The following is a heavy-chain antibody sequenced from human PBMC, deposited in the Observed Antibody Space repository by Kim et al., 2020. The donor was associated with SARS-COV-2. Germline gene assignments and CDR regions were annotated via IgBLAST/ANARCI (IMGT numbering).Heavy chain of an antibody. J-gene: IGHJ5*02. V-gene: IGHV4-59*01. CDR2: IYNSGST. CDR1: GGSISTYY. Sequence: SETLSLTCTVSGGSISTYYWSWIRQPPGKGLEWIGYIYNSGSTNYNPSLKSRVTISVDTSKNQFSLKLSSVTAADTAGYYCARDARYGGWFDTWGQGTLVTVSS. D-gene: IGHD5-18*01. CDR3: ARDARYGGWFDT.